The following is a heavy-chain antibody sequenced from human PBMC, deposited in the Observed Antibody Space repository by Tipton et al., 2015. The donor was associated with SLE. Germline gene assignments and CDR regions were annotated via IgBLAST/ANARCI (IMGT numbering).Heavy chain of an antibody. D-gene: IGHD3-22*01. CDR1: GFTVSSNY. Sequence: SLRLSCAASGFTVSSNYMSWVRQAPGKGLEWVSVIYSGGSTYYADSVKGRFTISRDNSKNTLYLQMNSLRAEDTAVYYCTTESDSSGSLDYWGQGTLVTVSS. CDR2: IYSGGST. V-gene: IGHV3-66*02. J-gene: IGHJ4*02. CDR3: TTESDSSGSLDY.